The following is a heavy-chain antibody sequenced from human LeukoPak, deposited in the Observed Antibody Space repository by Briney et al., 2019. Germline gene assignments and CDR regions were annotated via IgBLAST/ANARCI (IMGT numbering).Heavy chain of an antibody. D-gene: IGHD3-22*01. Sequence: SETLSLTCTVSGGSISSGGYYWSWIRQHPGKGLEWIGYIYYSGSTYYNSSLKSRVTISVDTSKNQFSLKLSSVTAADTAVYYCARDKGYDSSGYVFWGQGTLATVSS. CDR1: GGSISSGGYY. CDR3: ARDKGYDSSGYVF. V-gene: IGHV4-31*03. J-gene: IGHJ4*02. CDR2: IYYSGST.